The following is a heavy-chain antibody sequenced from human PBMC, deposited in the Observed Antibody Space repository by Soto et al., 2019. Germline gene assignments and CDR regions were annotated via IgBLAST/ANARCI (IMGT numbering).Heavy chain of an antibody. J-gene: IGHJ5*02. Sequence: QVQLVQSGAEVKKPGASVKVSCKASGYTFTSYAMHWVRQAPGQRLEWMGWINAGNGNTKYSQKLQGRVTITRDTSASTAYMELSSLRSEDTAVYYCARGVAGPLHWFDPLGQGTLVTVSS. CDR2: INAGNGNT. CDR1: GYTFTSYA. V-gene: IGHV1-3*01. D-gene: IGHD6-19*01. CDR3: ARGVAGPLHWFDP.